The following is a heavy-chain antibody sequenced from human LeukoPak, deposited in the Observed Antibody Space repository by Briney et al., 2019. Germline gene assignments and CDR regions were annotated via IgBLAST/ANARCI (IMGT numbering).Heavy chain of an antibody. V-gene: IGHV3-23*01. Sequence: PGGSLRLSCAASGFTFSSYAMSWVRQAPGKGLEWVSAISGSGLTTYYADSVKGRFTISRDNSKNTLYLQMNSLRGEDTAVYYCAVDCSSTSCYDVYYWGQGTQVTVSS. CDR1: GFTFSSYA. D-gene: IGHD2-2*01. CDR3: AVDCSSTSCYDVYY. CDR2: ISGSGLTT. J-gene: IGHJ4*02.